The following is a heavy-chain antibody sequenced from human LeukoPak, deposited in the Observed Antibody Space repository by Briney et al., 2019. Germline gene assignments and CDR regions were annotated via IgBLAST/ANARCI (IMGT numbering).Heavy chain of an antibody. Sequence: GRSLRLSCAASGFTFSSYAMSWVRQSPGKGLEWVSAISGSGWSTDYADSVQGRFTISRHNRRNTLYLEMNRLRAEETAVYYCEIERPYYDSSVWGQGTLVTVSS. CDR2: ISGSGWST. D-gene: IGHD3-22*01. V-gene: IGHV3-23*01. CDR1: GFTFSSYA. J-gene: IGHJ4*02. CDR3: EIERPYYDSSV.